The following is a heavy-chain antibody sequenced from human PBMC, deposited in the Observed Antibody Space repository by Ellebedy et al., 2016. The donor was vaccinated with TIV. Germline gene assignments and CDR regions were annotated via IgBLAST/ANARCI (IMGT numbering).Heavy chain of an antibody. D-gene: IGHD1-7*01. CDR1: GGTFSSYA. J-gene: IGHJ5*02. CDR3: ATAGGNWNSAWFDP. Sequence: SVKVSXXASGGTFSSYAISWVRQAPGQGLEWMGGIIPIFGTAIYAQKFQGRVTMTEDTSTDTAYMELSSLRSEDTAVYYCATAGGNWNSAWFDPWGQGTLVTVSS. CDR2: IIPIFGTA. V-gene: IGHV1-69*06.